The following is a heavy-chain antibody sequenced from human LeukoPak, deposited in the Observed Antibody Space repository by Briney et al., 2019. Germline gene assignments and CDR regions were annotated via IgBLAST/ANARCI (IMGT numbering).Heavy chain of an antibody. CDR2: IFHSGST. Sequence: PSETLSLTCVVSGDSLNSGYWWSWVRQPPGKGLEWIGEIFHSGSTTYNPSLKSRVTIPVDNSKNHFSLTVNSVTAADTAVYYCARNAYYSADYWGRGTLVTVSS. CDR3: ARNAYYSADY. D-gene: IGHD4/OR15-4a*01. J-gene: IGHJ4*01. CDR1: GDSLNSGYW. V-gene: IGHV4-4*02.